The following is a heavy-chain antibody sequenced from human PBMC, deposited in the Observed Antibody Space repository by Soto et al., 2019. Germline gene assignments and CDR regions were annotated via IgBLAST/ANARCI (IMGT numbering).Heavy chain of an antibody. CDR2: ISGSGGST. V-gene: IGHV3-23*01. CDR3: ARLDTPPRANIVVVVAATLDY. D-gene: IGHD2-15*01. Sequence: GGSLRLSCAASGFTFSSYAMSWVRQAPGKGLEWVSAISGSGGSTYYADSVKGRFTISRDNSKNTLYLQMNSLRAEDTAVYYCARLDTPPRANIVVVVAATLDYWGQGTLVTVSS. CDR1: GFTFSSYA. J-gene: IGHJ4*02.